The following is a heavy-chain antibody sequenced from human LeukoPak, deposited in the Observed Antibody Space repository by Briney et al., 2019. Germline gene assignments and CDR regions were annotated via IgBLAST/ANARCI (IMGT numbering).Heavy chain of an antibody. Sequence: SETLPLTCAVYGGSFSGYYWSWIRQPPGKGLEWIGEINHSGSTNYNPSLKSRVTISVDTSKNQFSLKLSSVTAADTAVYYCARAHTLYGARGYWGQGTLVTVSS. CDR2: INHSGST. J-gene: IGHJ4*02. CDR3: ARAHTLYGARGY. V-gene: IGHV4-34*01. D-gene: IGHD2-2*02. CDR1: GGSFSGYY.